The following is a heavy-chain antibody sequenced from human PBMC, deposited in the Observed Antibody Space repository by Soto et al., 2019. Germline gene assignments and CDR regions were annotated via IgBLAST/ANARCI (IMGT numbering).Heavy chain of an antibody. V-gene: IGHV4-39*01. CDR3: ASLEPYDILTGGYYFDY. CDR2: IYYSGST. Sequence: QLQLQESGPGLVKPSETLSLTCTVSGGSISSSSYYWGWIRQPPGKGLEWIGSIYYSGSTYYNPSLKSRVTISVDTSKNQFSLKLSSVTAADTAVYYCASLEPYDILTGGYYFDYWGQGTLVTVSS. J-gene: IGHJ4*02. CDR1: GGSISSSSYY. D-gene: IGHD3-9*01.